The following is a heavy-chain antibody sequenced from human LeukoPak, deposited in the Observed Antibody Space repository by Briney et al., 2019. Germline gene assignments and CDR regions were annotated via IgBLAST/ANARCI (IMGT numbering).Heavy chain of an antibody. D-gene: IGHD2-2*02. J-gene: IGHJ4*02. CDR3: ARANSFGCSSTSCYIDY. CDR2: IIPIFGTA. CDR1: GGTFSSYA. V-gene: IGHV1-69*05. Sequence: SVKVSCKASGGTFSSYAISWVRQAPGQGLEWMGGIIPIFGTANYAQKFQGRVTITTDESTSTAYMELSSLRSEDTAVYYCARANSFGCSSTSCYIDYWGQGTLVTVSS.